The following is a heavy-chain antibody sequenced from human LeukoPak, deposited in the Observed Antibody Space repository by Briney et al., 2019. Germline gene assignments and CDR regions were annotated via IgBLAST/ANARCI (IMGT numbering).Heavy chain of an antibody. CDR3: ARRSGYSYGLDY. CDR2: IYYSGST. Sequence: SQTLSLTCTVSSGSISSGDYYCSWIRQPPGKGLEWIGYIYYSGSTYYNPSLKRRVTISVDTSKHQFSLKLSSVTAADTAVYYCARRSGYSYGLDYWGQGTLVTVSS. CDR1: SGSISSGDYY. V-gene: IGHV4-30-4*01. D-gene: IGHD5-18*01. J-gene: IGHJ4*02.